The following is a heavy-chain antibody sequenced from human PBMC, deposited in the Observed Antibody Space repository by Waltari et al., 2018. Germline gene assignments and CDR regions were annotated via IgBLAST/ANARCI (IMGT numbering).Heavy chain of an antibody. J-gene: IGHJ6*03. D-gene: IGHD3-3*01. V-gene: IGHV4-59*01. CDR3: AREDFWGGYRRGSYYYYMDV. Sequence: QVQLQESGPGLVKPSETLSLTCTVSGGSISSYYWSWIRQPPGKGLEWIGYIYYSGRPNYNPSLKSRVTISVDTSKNQFSLKLSSVTAADTAVYYCAREDFWGGYRRGSYYYYMDVWGKGTTVTISS. CDR1: GGSISSYY. CDR2: IYYSGRP.